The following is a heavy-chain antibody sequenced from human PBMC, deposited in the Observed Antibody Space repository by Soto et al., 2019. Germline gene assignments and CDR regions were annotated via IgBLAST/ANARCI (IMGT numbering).Heavy chain of an antibody. D-gene: IGHD5-12*01. V-gene: IGHV1-69*12. J-gene: IGHJ4*02. Sequence: QVQLVQSGAEVRQPASSVQVSCTTSGGTFSSYAISWVRQAPGQGLEWMGGIVPIVGTTTYAQKFQGRVTITADEATSTAYMQLSRLRSDDTAVYYCVRVVAIPGYPDHWGQGTLVTVSS. CDR1: GGTFSSYA. CDR2: IVPIVGTT. CDR3: VRVVAIPGYPDH.